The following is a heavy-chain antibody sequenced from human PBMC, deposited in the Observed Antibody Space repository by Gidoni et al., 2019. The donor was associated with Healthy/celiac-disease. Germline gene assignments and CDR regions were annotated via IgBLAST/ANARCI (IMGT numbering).Heavy chain of an antibody. Sequence: QVQLVESGGGLVKPGGSLRLSCAASGFTFSDYYMRWIRQAPGKGLGWVSYISSSGSTIYYADSVKGRFTISRDNAKNSLYLQMNSLRAEDTAVYYCARVGCSSTSCYQPYYYYYGMDVWGQGTTVTVSS. J-gene: IGHJ6*02. V-gene: IGHV3-11*01. CDR2: ISSSGSTI. CDR3: ARVGCSSTSCYQPYYYYYGMDV. D-gene: IGHD2-2*01. CDR1: GFTFSDYY.